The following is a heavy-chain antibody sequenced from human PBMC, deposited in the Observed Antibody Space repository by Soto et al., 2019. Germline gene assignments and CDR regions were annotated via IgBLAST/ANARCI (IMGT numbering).Heavy chain of an antibody. J-gene: IGHJ4*02. CDR2: IRSKAYGGTT. Sequence: GGSLRLSCTASGFTFGDYAMSRFRQAPGKGLEWVGFIRSKAYGGTTEYAASVKGRFTISRDDSKSIAYLQMNSLKTEDTAVYYCTGIYGSGSYYKYWGQGTLVTVSS. D-gene: IGHD3-10*01. CDR1: GFTFGDYA. V-gene: IGHV3-49*03. CDR3: TGIYGSGSYYKY.